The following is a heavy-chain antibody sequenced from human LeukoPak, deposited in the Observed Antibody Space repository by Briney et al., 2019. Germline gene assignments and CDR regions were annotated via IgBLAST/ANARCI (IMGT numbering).Heavy chain of an antibody. CDR3: AREAPTVVTPPDY. CDR2: ISSSSSYI. Sequence: GGSLRLSCAASGFTFSSYSMNWVRQAPGKGLEWVSSISSSSSYIYYADSVKGRFTISRDNAKNSLYLQMNSLRAEDTAVYYCAREAPTVVTPPDYWGQGTLVTVSS. V-gene: IGHV3-21*01. CDR1: GFTFSSYS. J-gene: IGHJ4*02. D-gene: IGHD4-23*01.